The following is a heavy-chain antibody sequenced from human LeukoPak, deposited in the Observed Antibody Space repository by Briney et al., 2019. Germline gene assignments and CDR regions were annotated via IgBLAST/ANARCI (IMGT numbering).Heavy chain of an antibody. Sequence: ASVQVSCKASGGTFSSYAISWVRQAPGQGLEWMGGIIPIFGTANYAQKFQGRVTITADESTSTAYMELSSLRSEDTAVYYCARDQRDITIFGVVIPPLYGMDVWGQGTTVTVSS. V-gene: IGHV1-69*13. J-gene: IGHJ6*02. D-gene: IGHD3-3*01. CDR1: GGTFSSYA. CDR3: ARDQRDITIFGVVIPPLYGMDV. CDR2: IIPIFGTA.